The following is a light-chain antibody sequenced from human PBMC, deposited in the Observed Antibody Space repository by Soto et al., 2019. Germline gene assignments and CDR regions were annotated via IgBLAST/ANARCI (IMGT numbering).Light chain of an antibody. V-gene: IGKV2-24*01. Sequence: DIVMTQTPLSSPVTLGQAASISCRSSQSLVHNDGNTYVSWFQQRPGQPPRLLIYKVSERFSGVPDRFSGSGAGTDFTLTMSRVEAGDVRVYYCMQATQSSRTFGKGTKVEI. J-gene: IGKJ1*01. CDR3: MQATQSSRT. CDR1: QSLVHNDGNTY. CDR2: KVS.